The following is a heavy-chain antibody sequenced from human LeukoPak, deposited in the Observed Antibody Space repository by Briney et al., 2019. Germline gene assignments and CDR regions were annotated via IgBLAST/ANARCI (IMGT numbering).Heavy chain of an antibody. J-gene: IGHJ4*02. CDR2: IIPIFGTA. D-gene: IGHD2-2*01. CDR3: ARHEKKYCSSTSCYLDY. V-gene: IGHV1-69*01. Sequence: SVKVSCKASGGTFSSHAISWVRQAPGQGLEWMGGIIPIFGTANYAQKFQGRVTITADESTSTAYMELSSLRSEDTAVYYCARHEKKYCSSTSCYLDYWGQGTLVTVSS. CDR1: GGTFSSHA.